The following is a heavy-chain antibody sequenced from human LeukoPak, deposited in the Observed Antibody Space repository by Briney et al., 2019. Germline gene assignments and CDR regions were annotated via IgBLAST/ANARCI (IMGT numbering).Heavy chain of an antibody. J-gene: IGHJ4*02. D-gene: IGHD3-22*01. V-gene: IGHV4-59*01. CDR2: IYYSGST. Sequence: PSETLSLTCTVSGGSISSYYWSWIRQPPGQGLEWIGYIYYSGSTNYNPSLKSRVTISVDTSKNQFSLKLSSVTAADTAVYYCARGVGGYYDSSGYPFDYWGQGTLVTVSS. CDR1: GGSISSYY. CDR3: ARGVGGYYDSSGYPFDY.